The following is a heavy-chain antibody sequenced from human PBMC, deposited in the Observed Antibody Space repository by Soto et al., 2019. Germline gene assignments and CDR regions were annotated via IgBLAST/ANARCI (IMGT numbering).Heavy chain of an antibody. J-gene: IGHJ4*02. CDR1: GFSFSNVW. CDR2: IKSKSVGGTT. Sequence: EVQLVESGGGLVKPGGSLTLSCAASGFSFSNVWMSWVRQAPGKGLEWVGHIKSKSVGGTTDYTAPVKGRITISRDDSNDPLYLQMNRLKTEDTAVYYCTTYSPQTFCDGGPCFSVQPKIHDSWCQGILVTVSS. V-gene: IGHV3-15*01. CDR3: TTYSPQTFCDGGPCFSVQPKIHDS. D-gene: IGHD2-15*01.